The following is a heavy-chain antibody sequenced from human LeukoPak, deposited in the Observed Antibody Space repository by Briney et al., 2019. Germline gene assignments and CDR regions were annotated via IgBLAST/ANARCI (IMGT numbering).Heavy chain of an antibody. Sequence: ASVKVSCKASGYTFTSYGISWVRQAPGQGLEWMGWISAYNGNTNYAQKLRGRVTMTTDTSTSTAYMELRSLRSDDTAVYYCARDRGIYCSGGSGFDYWGQGTLVTVSS. D-gene: IGHD2-15*01. J-gene: IGHJ4*02. V-gene: IGHV1-18*04. CDR2: ISAYNGNT. CDR1: GYTFTSYG. CDR3: ARDRGIYCSGGSGFDY.